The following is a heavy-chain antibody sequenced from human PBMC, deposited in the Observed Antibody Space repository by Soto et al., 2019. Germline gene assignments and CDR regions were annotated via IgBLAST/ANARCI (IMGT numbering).Heavy chain of an antibody. CDR2: IWYDGSNK. J-gene: IGHJ6*02. CDR1: GFTFSSYG. Sequence: GGSLRLSCAASGFTFSSYGMRWVRQAPGKGLEWVAVIWYDGSNKYYADSVKGRFTISRDNSKNTLYVQMNSLRAEDTAVYYCARNLIVVVPAAYYYGMDVWGQGTTVTVS. D-gene: IGHD2-2*01. CDR3: ARNLIVVVPAAYYYGMDV. V-gene: IGHV3-33*01.